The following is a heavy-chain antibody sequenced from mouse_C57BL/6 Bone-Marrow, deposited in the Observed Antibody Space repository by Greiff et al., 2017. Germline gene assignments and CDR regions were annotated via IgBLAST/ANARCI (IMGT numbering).Heavy chain of an antibody. CDR3: ATWRGDYFDY. Sequence: VQLKESGAELVRPGASVKLSCTASGFNIKDDYMHWVKQRPEQGLEWIGWIDPENGDTEYASKFQGKATITADTSSNTAYLQLSSLTSEDTAVYYCATWRGDYFDYWGQGTTRTVSS. V-gene: IGHV14-4*01. J-gene: IGHJ2*01. CDR1: GFNIKDDY. CDR2: IDPENGDT.